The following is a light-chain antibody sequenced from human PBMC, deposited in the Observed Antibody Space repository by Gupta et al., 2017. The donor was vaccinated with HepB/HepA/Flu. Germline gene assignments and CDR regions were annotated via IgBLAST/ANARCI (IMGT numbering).Light chain of an antibody. Sequence: EIVMTQSRANRSVSPGERATLSCRASQSVSSNLAWYQQKPGQAPRLLIYGASTRATGIPARFSGSGSGTEFTLTISSLQSEDFAVYYCQQYNNWPPWTFGQGTKVEIK. CDR1: QSVSSN. CDR3: QQYNNWPPWT. V-gene: IGKV3-15*01. CDR2: GAS. J-gene: IGKJ1*01.